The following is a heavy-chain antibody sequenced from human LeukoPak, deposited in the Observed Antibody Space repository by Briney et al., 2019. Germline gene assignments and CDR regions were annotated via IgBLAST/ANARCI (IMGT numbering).Heavy chain of an antibody. D-gene: IGHD2/OR15-2a*01. CDR3: AKQRGIYIYRPFED. Sequence: GGSLRLSCAGSGFTFSGYGMVWVRQAPGKGLEWVSGISDSGVTTYYADSVKGRFTVSRDNVKNTLYPQMNSLRVEDTAIYYCAKQRGIYIYRPFEDWGQGTLVTVSS. CDR1: GFTFSGYG. J-gene: IGHJ4*02. CDR2: ISDSGVTT. V-gene: IGHV3-23*01.